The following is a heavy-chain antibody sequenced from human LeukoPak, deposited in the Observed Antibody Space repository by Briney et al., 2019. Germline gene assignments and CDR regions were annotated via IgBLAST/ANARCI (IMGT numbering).Heavy chain of an antibody. J-gene: IGHJ5*02. Sequence: PGGSLRLSCAASGFTFSSYWMSWVRQAPGKGLEWVANIKQDGSEKYCMDSVKGRFTVSRDNAKNSLYLQMNSLRAEDTAVYHCARVDGHAHCFDPRGQGTLVTVSS. CDR3: ARVDGHAHCFDP. V-gene: IGHV3-7*03. CDR1: GFTFSSYW. CDR2: IKQDGSEK.